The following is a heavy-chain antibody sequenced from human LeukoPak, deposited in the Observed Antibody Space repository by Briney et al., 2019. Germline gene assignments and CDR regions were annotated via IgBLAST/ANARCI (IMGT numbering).Heavy chain of an antibody. V-gene: IGHV4-39*01. CDR2: IYYSGST. D-gene: IGHD1-26*01. CDR3: ARQSGPWVPFDI. CDR1: GGSISSSSYY. Sequence: SETLSLTCTVSGGSISSSSYYWGWIRQPPGKGLEWIGSIYYSGSTYYNPSLKSRVTISVDTSKNQFSLKLSSVTAADTAVYYCARQSGPWVPFDIWGQGTMVTVSS. J-gene: IGHJ3*02.